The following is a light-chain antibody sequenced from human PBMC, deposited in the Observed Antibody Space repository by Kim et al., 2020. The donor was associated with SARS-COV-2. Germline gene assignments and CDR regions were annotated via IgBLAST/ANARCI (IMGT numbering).Light chain of an antibody. J-gene: IGKJ1*01. CDR2: EAS. Sequence: GDRVTITCRASQSISGWLAWYQHKPGRAPKLLIYEASNLETGVPSRFSGSGSGTEFTLTINSLQPDDFATYYCQQYDSYWTFGQGTKVDIK. CDR3: QQYDSYWT. CDR1: QSISGW. V-gene: IGKV1-5*03.